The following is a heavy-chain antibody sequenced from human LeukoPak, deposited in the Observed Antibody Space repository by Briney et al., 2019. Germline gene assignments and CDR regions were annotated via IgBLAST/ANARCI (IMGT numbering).Heavy chain of an antibody. Sequence: GASVKVSCKASGYTFTSYYMHWVRQAPGQGLEWMGIINPSGGSTSYAQKFQGRVTMTRDMSPSTVYMELSSLRSEDTAVYYCARGGGSDYRGGGSFYFDYWGQGTLVTVSS. CDR1: GYTFTSYY. CDR3: ARGGGSDYRGGGSFYFDY. J-gene: IGHJ4*02. CDR2: INPSGGST. V-gene: IGHV1-46*01. D-gene: IGHD1-26*01.